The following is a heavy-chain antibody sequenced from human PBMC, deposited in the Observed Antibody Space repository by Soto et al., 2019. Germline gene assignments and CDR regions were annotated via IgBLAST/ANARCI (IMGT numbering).Heavy chain of an antibody. CDR3: TTSGVLVPAAMYY. CDR2: IKSKTDGGTT. D-gene: IGHD2-2*01. CDR1: SNAW. V-gene: IGHV3-15*07. Sequence: SNAWMNWVRQAPGKGLEWVGRIKSKTDGGTTDYAAPVKGRFTISRDDSKNTLYLQMNSLKTEDTAVYYCTTSGVLVPAAMYYWGQGTLVTVSS. J-gene: IGHJ4*02.